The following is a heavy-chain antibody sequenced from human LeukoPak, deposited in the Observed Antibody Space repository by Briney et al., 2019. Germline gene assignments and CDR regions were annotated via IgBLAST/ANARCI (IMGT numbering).Heavy chain of an antibody. V-gene: IGHV1-69*13. Sequence: SVRVSCKTSGDTFNSYVISWVRQAPGQGLEWMGGIIPLFGRVIYAQKFQGRVTITADESTSTAYMELSSLRSEDTAVYYCASNRYSYGAYYFDYWGQGTLVTVSS. CDR3: ASNRYSYGAYYFDY. CDR2: IIPLFGRV. CDR1: GDTFNSYV. J-gene: IGHJ4*02. D-gene: IGHD5-18*01.